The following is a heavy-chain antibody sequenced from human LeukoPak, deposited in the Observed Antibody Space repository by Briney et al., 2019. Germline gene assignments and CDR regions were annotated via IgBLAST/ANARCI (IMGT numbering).Heavy chain of an antibody. D-gene: IGHD3-3*01. CDR1: GGSFSGYY. V-gene: IGHV4-34*01. J-gene: IGHJ4*02. CDR2: INHSGST. Sequence: SETLSLTCAVYGGSFSGYYWSWIRQPPGKGLEWIGEINHSGSTNYNPSLKSRVTISVDTSKNQFSLKLSSVTAADTAVYYCASVLETDYDFWINYWGQGTLVTVSS. CDR3: ASVLETDYDFWINY.